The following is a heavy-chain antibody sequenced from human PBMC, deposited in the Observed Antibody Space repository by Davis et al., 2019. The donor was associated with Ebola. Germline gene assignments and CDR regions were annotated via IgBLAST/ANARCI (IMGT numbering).Heavy chain of an antibody. D-gene: IGHD3-3*01. CDR3: ARGFLRDGFDI. J-gene: IGHJ3*02. Sequence: HSQTLSLTCAISGDSVSSGGWNWIRQSPSRGLEWLGRTYYSSKWYHDYAMSVKGRITINPDTSKNQFSLQLNSVTPEDTAVYYCARGFLRDGFDIWGQGTMITVSS. V-gene: IGHV6-1*01. CDR2: TYYSSKWYH. CDR1: GDSVSSGG.